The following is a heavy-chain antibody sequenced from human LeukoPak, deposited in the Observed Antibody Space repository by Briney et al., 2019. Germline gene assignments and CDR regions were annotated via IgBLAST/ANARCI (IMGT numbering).Heavy chain of an antibody. CDR1: GFNFSSYG. D-gene: IGHD1-26*01. Sequence: GGSLRLFCAASGFNFSSYGLNWVRQAPGKGLEWVSYIGRIGYTIYYADSVKGRFTISRDNAKNSLYLQMNSLRAEDTAVYYCASLPVGARPFDYWGQGTPVTVSP. V-gene: IGHV3-48*04. CDR3: ASLPVGARPFDY. CDR2: IGRIGYTI. J-gene: IGHJ4*02.